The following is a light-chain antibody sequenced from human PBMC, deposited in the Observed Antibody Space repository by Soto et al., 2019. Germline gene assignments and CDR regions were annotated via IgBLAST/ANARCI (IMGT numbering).Light chain of an antibody. V-gene: IGKV3-20*01. CDR1: QSVSNNY. J-gene: IGKJ1*01. CDR3: RHVVASLTWT. Sequence: EIVLTQSPGTLSLSPGERATLSCRASQSVSNNYLAWYQQKPGQAPRLLIYGASSRATGVPDRFSGGGSGTDFTLTISSLVPEEYAVDYCRHVVASLTWTFGQGTKVDI. CDR2: GAS.